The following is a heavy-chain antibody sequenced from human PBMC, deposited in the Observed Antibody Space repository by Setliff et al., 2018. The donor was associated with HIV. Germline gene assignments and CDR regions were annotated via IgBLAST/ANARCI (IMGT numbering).Heavy chain of an antibody. D-gene: IGHD3-3*01. CDR2: IYYSGST. Sequence: SSETLPLTCTVSGGSLSSGGYYWSWIRQHPGKGLEWIGYIYYSGSTYYNPSLKSRVTISVDTSKNQFSLKLSSVTAADTAVYYCARDGPRTYYNFWSGYDLDPWGQGTLVTVSS. CDR1: GGSLSSGGYY. CDR3: ARDGPRTYYNFWSGYDLDP. J-gene: IGHJ5*02. V-gene: IGHV4-31*03.